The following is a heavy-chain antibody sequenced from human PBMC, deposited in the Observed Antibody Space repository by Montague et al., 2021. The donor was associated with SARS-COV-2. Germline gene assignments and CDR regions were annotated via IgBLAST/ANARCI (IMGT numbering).Heavy chain of an antibody. CDR1: GFSLSTSGMC. Sequence: PALVKPTQTLTLTCTFSGFSLSTSGMCVSWIRQPPGKALEWLALIDWDDDKYYSTSLKTRLTISKDTSKNQVVLTMTNMDPVDAATYYCARMTTVTYPYYSSSGMDVWGQGTTVTVSS. CDR3: ARMTTVTYPYYSSSGMDV. V-gene: IGHV2-70*01. CDR2: IDWDDDK. J-gene: IGHJ6*02. D-gene: IGHD4-17*01.